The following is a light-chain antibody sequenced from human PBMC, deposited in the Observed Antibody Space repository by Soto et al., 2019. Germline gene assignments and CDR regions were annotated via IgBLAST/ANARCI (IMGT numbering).Light chain of an antibody. Sequence: DIQMTQSPSTLSSSFGDSVTITCRASQSISSWLAWYQQKPGKAPKLLIYKESSLESGVPSRFSGSGSGTEFTLTISSLQPDDFATYYCQKYNSYSWTFGQGTKVEIK. CDR1: QSISSW. CDR3: QKYNSYSWT. V-gene: IGKV1-5*03. J-gene: IGKJ1*01. CDR2: KES.